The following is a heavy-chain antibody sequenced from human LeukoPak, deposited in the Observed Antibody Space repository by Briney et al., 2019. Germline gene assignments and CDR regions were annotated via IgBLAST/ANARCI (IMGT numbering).Heavy chain of an antibody. CDR2: IASDGSHT. D-gene: IGHD6-13*01. Sequence: PGRSLRLSCAASGFTFSTYFMHWVRQAPGKGLEWVADIASDGSHTFYVESVKGRFTISRDNSKNTLYLQMNSLRAEDTAVYYCAKEKAAADQTFDYWGQGTLVTVSS. CDR3: AKEKAAADQTFDY. V-gene: IGHV3-30-3*01. J-gene: IGHJ4*02. CDR1: GFTFSTYF.